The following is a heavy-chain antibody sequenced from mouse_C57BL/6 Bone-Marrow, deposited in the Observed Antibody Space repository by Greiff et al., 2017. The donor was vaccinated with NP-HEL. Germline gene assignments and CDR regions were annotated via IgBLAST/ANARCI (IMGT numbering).Heavy chain of an antibody. Sequence: VQLQQSDAELVKPGASVKISCKVSGYTFTDHTIHWMKQRPEQGLAWIGYIYPRDGSTTYNEKFKGQATLTADTSSSTAYMQLNSLTSEDAAVYFCARATVAPWFAYWGQGTLVTVAA. D-gene: IGHD1-1*01. J-gene: IGHJ3*01. CDR1: GYTFTDHT. V-gene: IGHV1-78*01. CDR2: IYPRDGST. CDR3: ARATVAPWFAY.